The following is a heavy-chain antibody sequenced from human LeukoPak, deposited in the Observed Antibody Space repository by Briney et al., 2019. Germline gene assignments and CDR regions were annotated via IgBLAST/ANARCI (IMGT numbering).Heavy chain of an antibody. Sequence: GGSLRLSCAASGFVFSNFALHWVRRAPGKGLEWVAIISYDGGNKYYADSVKGRFTISRDNSESTLYLQMNSLRAEDTAVYYCARDRGYFDSSNYYHPGYFDYWGQGALVTVSS. V-gene: IGHV3-30-3*01. D-gene: IGHD3-22*01. CDR1: GFVFSNFA. J-gene: IGHJ4*02. CDR2: ISYDGGNK. CDR3: ARDRGYFDSSNYYHPGYFDY.